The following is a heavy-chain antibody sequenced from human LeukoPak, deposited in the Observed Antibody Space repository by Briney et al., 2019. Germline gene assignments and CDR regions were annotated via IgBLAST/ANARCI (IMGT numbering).Heavy chain of an antibody. Sequence: GSLRLSCSASRFVFPRHCMHWVRQAPSKGLEWVAFIRYDGSDIYYADSVKGRFTISRDNSKKTLYLQLHSLRPDDTAVYYCVRDTSVGAAYFDVWGQGALVTVSS. CDR1: RFVFPRHC. V-gene: IGHV3-30*02. CDR2: IRYDGSDI. J-gene: IGHJ4*02. CDR3: VRDTSVGAAYFDV. D-gene: IGHD2-15*01.